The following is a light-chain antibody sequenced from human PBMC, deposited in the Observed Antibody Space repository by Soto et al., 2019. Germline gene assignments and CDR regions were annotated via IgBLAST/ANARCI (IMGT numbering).Light chain of an antibody. J-gene: IGKJ1*01. Sequence: EILMTQSPATLSVSRGEIVTLSWRANQNILSNLAWYQQKPGQAPRLLIYGASTRATGVPARFSGSGSGTDFTLTISRLEPEDSAVYYCQQYGSSPTWTFGQGTKVDI. CDR2: GAS. V-gene: IGKV3-15*01. CDR3: QQYGSSPTWT. CDR1: QNILSN.